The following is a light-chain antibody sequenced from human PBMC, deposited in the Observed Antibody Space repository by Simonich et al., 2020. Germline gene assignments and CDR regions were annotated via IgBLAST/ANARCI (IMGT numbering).Light chain of an antibody. CDR1: ALPKKY. CDR2: EDS. J-gene: IGLJ2*01. Sequence: SYELTQPPSVSVSPGQTARITCSGDALPKKYAYGYQQKSGQAPVLVIDEDSKRPSGIPWRFSGSSSGTMATLTISGAQVEDEADYYCYSTDSSGNHRVFGGGTKLTVL. V-gene: IGLV3-10*01. CDR3: YSTDSSGNHRV.